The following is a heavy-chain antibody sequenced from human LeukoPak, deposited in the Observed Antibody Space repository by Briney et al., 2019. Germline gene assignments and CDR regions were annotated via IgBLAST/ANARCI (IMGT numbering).Heavy chain of an antibody. CDR2: INAGNGNT. V-gene: IGHV1-3*01. J-gene: IGHJ6*02. CDR1: GYSFSTYT. D-gene: IGHD6-6*01. Sequence: ASVKVSCKASGYSFSTYTMNWVRQAPGQRLEWMGWINAGNGNTEYSQKFQGRVTITRDTSASTAYMELSSLRSEDTAVYYCARVQYSSSGDGMDVWGQGTTVTVSS. CDR3: ARVQYSSSGDGMDV.